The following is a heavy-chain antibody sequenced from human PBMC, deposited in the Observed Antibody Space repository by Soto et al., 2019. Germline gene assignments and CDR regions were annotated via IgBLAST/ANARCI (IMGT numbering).Heavy chain of an antibody. V-gene: IGHV3-23*01. CDR2: ISATGGGT. CDR3: AKDRREGGNSAFYLDF. D-gene: IGHD3-16*01. J-gene: IGHJ4*02. CDR1: GFKFSNYA. Sequence: LRLSCAASGFKFSNYAMSWVHQAPGKGLEWVSLISATGGGTYYADSVKGRFTISRDNSHNTLYLQVHSLTAEDTAVYYCAKDRREGGNSAFYLDFWGQGAKVTVSS.